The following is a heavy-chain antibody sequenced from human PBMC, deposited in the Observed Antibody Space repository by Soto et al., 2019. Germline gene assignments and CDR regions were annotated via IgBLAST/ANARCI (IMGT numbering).Heavy chain of an antibody. Sequence: GGSVNGSCKASGYTFTSDYMHWGRQAPGQGLEWRGISNPRGGSTSYAQKIQGRGTMTRDTSTSTVYMELSSLRSEETAVYYCAREVKDGYIPAFDIWGQGTMVTVSS. J-gene: IGHJ3*02. D-gene: IGHD5-12*01. V-gene: IGHV1-46*01. CDR2: SNPRGGST. CDR3: AREVKDGYIPAFDI. CDR1: GYTFTSDY.